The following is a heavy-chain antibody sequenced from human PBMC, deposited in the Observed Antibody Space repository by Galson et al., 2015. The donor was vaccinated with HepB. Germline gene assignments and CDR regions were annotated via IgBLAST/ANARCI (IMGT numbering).Heavy chain of an antibody. J-gene: IGHJ3*01. CDR2: IGSKSYGGTT. D-gene: IGHD3-9*01. V-gene: IGHV3-49*03. CDR1: GFIFGDYA. Sequence: SLRLSCAGSGFIFGDYAMNWFRQAPGKGLEWVGFIGSKSYGGTTEYAASVKGRFIISRDDSENIAYLHMNSLKIEDTAVYYCTRDRWLHSFDHWGQGTMVTVSP. CDR3: TRDRWLHSFDH.